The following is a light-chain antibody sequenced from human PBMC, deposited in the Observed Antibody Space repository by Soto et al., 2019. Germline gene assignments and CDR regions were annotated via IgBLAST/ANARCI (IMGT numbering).Light chain of an antibody. Sequence: DIQMTQSPSTLSASVGDRVTISCRASQSISRRLAWYQQKAGKAPKLLIYKASGLQSGVPSRFSASGSGPEFTLIISSLQPDDFATYYFQQYARSPLTFGGGTKLDIK. CDR3: QQYARSPLT. J-gene: IGKJ4*01. CDR2: KAS. V-gene: IGKV1-5*03. CDR1: QSISRR.